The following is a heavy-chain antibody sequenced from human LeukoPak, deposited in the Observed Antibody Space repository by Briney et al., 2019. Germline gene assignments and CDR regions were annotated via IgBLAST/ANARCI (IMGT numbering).Heavy chain of an antibody. J-gene: IGHJ4*02. V-gene: IGHV4-61*02. CDR1: GGSISSGSYY. CDR2: IYTSGST. Sequence: PSETLSLTCTVSGGSISSGSYYWSWIRQPAGKGLEWIGRIYTSGSTNYNPSLKSRVTISVDTSKNQFSLKLSSVTAADTAVYYCARRGSNWGPGPLFDYWGQGTLVTVSS. D-gene: IGHD7-27*01. CDR3: ARRGSNWGPGPLFDY.